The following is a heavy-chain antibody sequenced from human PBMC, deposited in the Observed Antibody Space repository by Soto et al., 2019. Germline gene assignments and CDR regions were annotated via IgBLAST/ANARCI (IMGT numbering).Heavy chain of an antibody. CDR3: ARAYYDILTGYYKDAFDI. Sequence: ASVKVSCKASGYTFTGYYMHWVRQAPGQGLEWMGWINPNSGGTNYAQKFQGWVTMTRDTSISTAYMELSRLRSDDTAVYYCARAYYDILTGYYKDAFDIWGPGTMVTLSS. CDR1: GYTFTGYY. J-gene: IGHJ3*02. CDR2: INPNSGGT. D-gene: IGHD3-9*01. V-gene: IGHV1-2*04.